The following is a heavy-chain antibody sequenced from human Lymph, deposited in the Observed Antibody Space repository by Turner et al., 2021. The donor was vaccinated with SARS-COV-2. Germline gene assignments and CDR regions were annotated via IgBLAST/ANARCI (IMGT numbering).Heavy chain of an antibody. CDR3: AKDPGYCSGGSCYSRTYFDF. V-gene: IGHV3-43*02. D-gene: IGHD2-15*01. J-gene: IGHJ4*02. Sequence: GESGGGVVQPGGSLRLSCAASGFTFDDYAMHWVRQAPGKGLEWVSLISGDGGGTYYADSVTGRFTISRDNSKNSLSLQMNSLRAEDTALYYCAKDPGYCSGGSCYSRTYFDFWGQGTLVTVSA. CDR1: GFTFDDYA. CDR2: ISGDGGGT.